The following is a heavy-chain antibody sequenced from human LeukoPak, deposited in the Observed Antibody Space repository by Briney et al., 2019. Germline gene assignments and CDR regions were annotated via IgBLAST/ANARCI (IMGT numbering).Heavy chain of an antibody. CDR1: GGTFSSYA. CDR3: ARDYRLVVVAGYNWFDP. V-gene: IGHV1-69*13. D-gene: IGHD2-15*01. CDR2: IIPIFGTA. Sequence: SVKVSCKASGGTFSSYAISWVRQAPGQGLEWMGGIIPIFGTANYAQKFQGRVTITADESTSTAYMELSSLRSEDTAIYYCARDYRLVVVAGYNWFDPWGQGTLVTVSS. J-gene: IGHJ5*02.